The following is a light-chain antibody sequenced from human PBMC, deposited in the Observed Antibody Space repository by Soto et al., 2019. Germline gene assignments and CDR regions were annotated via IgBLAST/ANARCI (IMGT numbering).Light chain of an antibody. J-gene: IGLJ2*01. CDR3: SSYAGSNNLVV. Sequence: QSALTQPPSESGSPGQSVTISCTGTSSDVGGYTYVSWYQQHPGKAPKLMIYEVTQRPSGVPDRFSGSKSGKTASLTVSGLQAEDEADYYCSSYAGSNNLVVFGGGTKLTVL. V-gene: IGLV2-8*01. CDR1: SSDVGGYTY. CDR2: EVT.